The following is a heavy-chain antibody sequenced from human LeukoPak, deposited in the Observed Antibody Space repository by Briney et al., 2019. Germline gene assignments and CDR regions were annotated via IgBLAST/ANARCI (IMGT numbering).Heavy chain of an antibody. Sequence: PSETLSLTCTVSGGSISSYYWSWIRQPPGKGLEWIGYIYYSGSTNYNPSLKSRVTISVDTSKNQFSLKLSSVTAADTAVYYCAREKDDSTGPSAFDIWGQGTMVTVSS. V-gene: IGHV4-59*01. CDR2: IYYSGST. J-gene: IGHJ3*02. CDR3: AREKDDSTGPSAFDI. CDR1: GGSISSYY. D-gene: IGHD4-17*01.